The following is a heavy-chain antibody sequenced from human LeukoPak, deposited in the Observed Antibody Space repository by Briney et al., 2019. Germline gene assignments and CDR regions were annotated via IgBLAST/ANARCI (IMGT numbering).Heavy chain of an antibody. J-gene: IGHJ5*02. Sequence: GGSLRLSCAVSGFTISSHGMHWVRQAPGKGPEWVAMIAYHGNTEYYGDSVKGRFTISRDNSKNTLYLQMESLRAEDTAVYHCAKDWGSGGWYNYFDPWGQGTLVTVSS. CDR2: IAYHGNTE. CDR1: GFTISSHG. V-gene: IGHV3-30*18. D-gene: IGHD6-19*01. CDR3: AKDWGSGGWYNYFDP.